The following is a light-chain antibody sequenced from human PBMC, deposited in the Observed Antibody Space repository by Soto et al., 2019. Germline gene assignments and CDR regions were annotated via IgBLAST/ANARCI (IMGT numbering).Light chain of an antibody. CDR2: GAV. CDR1: QILSSN. J-gene: IGKJ5*01. CDR3: QQYNNWPPIT. Sequence: EMVLTQSPGTXSXXPXXXXXXXXKASQILSSNLAWYQQKPGQAPRLLIYGAVTRATGVPARFSGSESGTEFTLTISSLQSEDFAVYYCQQYNNWPPITFGQGTRLEIK. V-gene: IGKV3-15*01.